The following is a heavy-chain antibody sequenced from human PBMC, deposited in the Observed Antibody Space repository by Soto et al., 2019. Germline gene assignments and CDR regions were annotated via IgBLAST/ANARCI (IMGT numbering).Heavy chain of an antibody. V-gene: IGHV4-4*02. CDR1: GGSISSGSA. CDR3: ANDYGDYRNDAFDI. CDR2: IHHSGTT. Sequence: SETLSLTCTVSGGSISSGSAIHWVRQAPGKGLEWIGEIHHSGTTNYNPSLKSRVTITLDRSKNQFTLRLSSMTAADAAVYYCANDYGDYRNDAFDIWSPGTRVTVSS. J-gene: IGHJ3*02. D-gene: IGHD4-17*01.